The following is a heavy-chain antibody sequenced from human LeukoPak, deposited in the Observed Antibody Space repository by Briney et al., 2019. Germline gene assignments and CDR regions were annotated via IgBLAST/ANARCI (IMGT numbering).Heavy chain of an antibody. CDR3: ARLSSSTSSSFYYYIGV. J-gene: IGHJ6*03. V-gene: IGHV4-59*08. CDR1: GDSINGHY. CDR2: IYYSGST. D-gene: IGHD6-13*01. Sequence: PSETLSLTCTVSGDSINGHYWSWIRQPSGKGLEWIGYIYYSGSTHYNPSLKSRASLSVDTSKNQFSLNLSSVTAADTAVYYCARLSSSTSSSFYYYIGVWGKGTTVTVSS.